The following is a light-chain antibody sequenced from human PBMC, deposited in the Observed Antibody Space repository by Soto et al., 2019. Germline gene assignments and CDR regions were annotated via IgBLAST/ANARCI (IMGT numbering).Light chain of an antibody. CDR3: QQYSSYRT. J-gene: IGKJ1*01. CDR2: KAS. V-gene: IGKV1-5*03. CDR1: ESISVW. Sequence: DIQMTQSPSTLSASVGDRVTFTCRASESISVWLAWYQQKPRKAPKLLIYKASNLDSGVPSRFSGSGSGTEFTLTISSLQPDDFATYYCQQYSSYRTFGQGTKVEIK.